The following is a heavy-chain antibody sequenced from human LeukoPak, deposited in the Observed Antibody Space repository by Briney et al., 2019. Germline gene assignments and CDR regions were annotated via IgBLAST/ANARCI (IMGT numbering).Heavy chain of an antibody. CDR2: ISYDGSNK. CDR1: GFTFSSYA. CDR3: ARDWGRYYYYYMDV. V-gene: IGHV3-30*01. Sequence: GGSLRLSCAASGFTFSSYAMHWVRQAPGKGLEWVAVISYDGSNKAYADSVKGRFTISGDNSKNTLYLQMNSLRAEDTAVYYCARDWGRYYYYYMDVWGKGTTVTVSS. J-gene: IGHJ6*03. D-gene: IGHD7-27*01.